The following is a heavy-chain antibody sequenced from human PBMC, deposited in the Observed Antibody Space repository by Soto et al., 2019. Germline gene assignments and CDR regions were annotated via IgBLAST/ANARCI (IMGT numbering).Heavy chain of an antibody. CDR1: GGTLSSYA. J-gene: IGHJ6*02. CDR2: IIPIFGTA. D-gene: IGHD3-22*01. CDR3: ARSHVSYYYDSSGYSGPYGMDV. V-gene: IGHV1-69*13. Sequence: SVKVSCKASGGTLSSYAISWVRQAPGQGLEWMGGIIPIFGTANYAQKFQGRVTITADESTSTAYMELSSLRSEDTAVYYCARSHVSYYYDSSGYSGPYGMDVWGQGTTVTVS.